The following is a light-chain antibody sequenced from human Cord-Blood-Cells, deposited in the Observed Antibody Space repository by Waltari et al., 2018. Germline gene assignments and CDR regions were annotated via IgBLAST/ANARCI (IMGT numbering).Light chain of an antibody. J-gene: IGLJ2*01. CDR3: CSYAGSSTFVV. CDR2: EGS. CDR1: SSDVGSYNL. V-gene: IGLV2-23*03. Sequence: QSALTQPASVSGSPGQSITISCTGTSSDVGSYNLVSWYQQHPGKAPKLMIYEGSKRPSGGANRFSGSKSGNTASLTISGLQAEDEADYDCCSYAGSSTFVVFGGGTKPTVL.